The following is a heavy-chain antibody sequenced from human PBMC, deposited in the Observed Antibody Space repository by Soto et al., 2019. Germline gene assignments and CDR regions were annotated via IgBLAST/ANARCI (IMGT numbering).Heavy chain of an antibody. D-gene: IGHD6-13*01. CDR2: ISAYNGNT. Sequence: QVQLVQSGAEVKKPGASVKVSCKASGYTFTSSGISLVRQAPGQGLEWMGWISAYNGNTNYAQTLQGRGTMTTDTSTSTAYMELRSLRSDDTAVYYCARDWAAAGPVDYWGQGTLVTVSS. J-gene: IGHJ4*02. CDR1: GYTFTSSG. V-gene: IGHV1-18*01. CDR3: ARDWAAAGPVDY.